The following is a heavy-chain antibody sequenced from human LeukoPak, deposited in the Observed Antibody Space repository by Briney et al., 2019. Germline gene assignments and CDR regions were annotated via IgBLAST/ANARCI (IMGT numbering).Heavy chain of an antibody. V-gene: IGHV4-39*01. CDR1: GGSISSSSYH. Sequence: SETLSLTCTVPGGSISSSSYHWGWIRQPPGKGLEWIASIYFSGNTYYNPSLKSRVTISVDTSKNQFSLKLSSVTAADTAVYYCARARYSYGHSDIWGQGTLVTVSS. D-gene: IGHD5-18*01. CDR3: ARARYSYGHSDI. CDR2: IYFSGNT. J-gene: IGHJ4*02.